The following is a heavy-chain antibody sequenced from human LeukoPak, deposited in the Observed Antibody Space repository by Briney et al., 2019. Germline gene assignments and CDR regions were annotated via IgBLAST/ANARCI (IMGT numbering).Heavy chain of an antibody. CDR2: MNPNSGNT. V-gene: IGHV1-8*03. J-gene: IGHJ4*02. CDR3: ARGPSGSYDFWSGTYFYYFDY. CDR1: GYTFTSYY. D-gene: IGHD3-3*01. Sequence: ASVKVSCKASGYTFTSYYMHWVRQATGQGLEWMGWMNPNSGNTGYAQKFQGRVTITRNTSISTAYMELSSLRSEDTAVYYCARGPSGSYDFWSGTYFYYFDYWGQGTLVTVSS.